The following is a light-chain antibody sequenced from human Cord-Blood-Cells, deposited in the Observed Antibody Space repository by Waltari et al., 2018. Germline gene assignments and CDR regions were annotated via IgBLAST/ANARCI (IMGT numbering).Light chain of an antibody. J-gene: IGKJ1*01. V-gene: IGKV1-12*01. CDR2: AAS. CDR1: QGISSW. CDR3: QQANSFPLT. Sequence: DIQMTKSPSSVSASVGDRVTITCRASQGISSWVAWYQQKPGKAPKLRIYAASSLQSGVPSRFSGSGSGTDFTLTISSLQPEDCATYYCQQANSFPLTFGQGTKVEIK.